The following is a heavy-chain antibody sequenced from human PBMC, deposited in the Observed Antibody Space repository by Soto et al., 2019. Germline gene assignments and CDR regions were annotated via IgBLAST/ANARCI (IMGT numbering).Heavy chain of an antibody. V-gene: IGHV1-58*02. D-gene: IGHD1-1*01. CDR2: IVVGSGNT. J-gene: IGHJ3*02. CDR1: GFTFTSSA. CDR3: AADLPGTDAFDI. Sequence: SVKVSCKASGFTFTSSAMQWVRQARGQRLEWIGWIVVGSGNTNYAQKFQERVTITRDMSTSTAYMELSSLRSEDTAVYYCAADLPGTDAFDIWGQGTMVTVSS.